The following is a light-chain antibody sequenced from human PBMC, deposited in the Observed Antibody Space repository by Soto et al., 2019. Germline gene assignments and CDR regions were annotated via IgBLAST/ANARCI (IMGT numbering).Light chain of an antibody. CDR2: SAS. CDR1: QSISIY. Sequence: DLQMTQSPSSLSASVGDRVTITCRASQSISIYVNWFQQKPGKAPKVLIYSASSLQSGVPPRFSGSGSGTDFTLTISSLQPEDFATYFCQQSYNIPRATFGQGTKVDIK. V-gene: IGKV1-39*01. J-gene: IGKJ1*01. CDR3: QQSYNIPRAT.